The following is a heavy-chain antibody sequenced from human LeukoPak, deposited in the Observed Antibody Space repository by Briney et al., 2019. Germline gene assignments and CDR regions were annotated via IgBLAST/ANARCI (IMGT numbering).Heavy chain of an antibody. V-gene: IGHV3-7*01. CDR1: GFTFSSYW. D-gene: IGHD2-21*01. Sequence: TGGSLRLSCAASGFTFSSYWMTWVRQAPGKGLEWVANIKQDGSEKHYVDSVKGRFTISRDNAKNSLYLQMNSLRAEDTAVYYCARVSDCGGDCYPGLFDYWGQGTLVTVSS. J-gene: IGHJ4*02. CDR2: IKQDGSEK. CDR3: ARVSDCGGDCYPGLFDY.